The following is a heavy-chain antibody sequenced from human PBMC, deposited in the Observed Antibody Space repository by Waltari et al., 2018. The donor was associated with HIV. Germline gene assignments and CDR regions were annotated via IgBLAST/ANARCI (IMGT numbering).Heavy chain of an antibody. CDR3: ARDLLEAAAGSSGEKDY. D-gene: IGHD6-13*01. V-gene: IGHV4-38-2*02. CDR2: IYHSGST. Sequence: QVQLQESGPGLVKPSETLSLTCAVSGYSISSGYYWGWIRQPPGKGLEWIGSIYHSGSTYYNPSIKSRVTISVDTSKNQFSLKLSSVTAADTAVYYCARDLLEAAAGSSGEKDYWGQGTLVTVSS. J-gene: IGHJ4*02. CDR1: GYSISSGYY.